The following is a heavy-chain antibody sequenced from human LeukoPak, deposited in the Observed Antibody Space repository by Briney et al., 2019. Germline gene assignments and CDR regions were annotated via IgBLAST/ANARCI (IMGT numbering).Heavy chain of an antibody. Sequence: GGSLRLSCAASGFTVSSNYMSWVRQAPGEGLEWVSVIYSGGSTYYADSVKGRFTISRHNSKNTLYLQMNSLRAEDTAAYYCXXDLAEPRGAFDIWGQGTMVTVSS. J-gene: IGHJ3*02. CDR3: XXDLAEPRGAFDI. CDR2: IYSGGST. CDR1: GFTVSSNY. D-gene: IGHD6-19*01. V-gene: IGHV3-53*04.